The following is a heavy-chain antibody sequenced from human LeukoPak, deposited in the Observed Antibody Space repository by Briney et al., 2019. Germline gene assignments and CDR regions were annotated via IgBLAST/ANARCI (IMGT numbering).Heavy chain of an antibody. V-gene: IGHV4-59*01. Sequence: SETLSLTCAVSGVSLSGYYWGWIRQTPGKGLEWIGYIYYSGSTNYNPSLKSRVTISVDTSKNQFSLKLSSVTAADTAVYYCARDLSGYQRHAFDIWGRGTMVTVSS. CDR3: ARDLSGYQRHAFDI. CDR2: IYYSGST. J-gene: IGHJ3*02. D-gene: IGHD3-22*01. CDR1: GVSLSGYY.